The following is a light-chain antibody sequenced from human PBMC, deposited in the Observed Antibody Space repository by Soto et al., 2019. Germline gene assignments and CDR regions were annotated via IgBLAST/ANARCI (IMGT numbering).Light chain of an antibody. J-gene: IGKJ4*01. Sequence: DIQMTQSPSSLSASVGDRVTITCRASQSSNKYLSWYQQIPGEAPELLMYAASSLQSGVPSRFSGSGSGTYFTLTITSLQPEDFATYYCQQSYGSPTFGGGTKLEI. CDR1: QSSNKY. V-gene: IGKV1-39*01. CDR2: AAS. CDR3: QQSYGSPT.